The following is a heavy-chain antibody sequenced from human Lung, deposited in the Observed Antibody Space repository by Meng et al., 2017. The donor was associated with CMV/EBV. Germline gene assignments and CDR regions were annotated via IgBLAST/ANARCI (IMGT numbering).Heavy chain of an antibody. CDR1: GGSISSSNW. D-gene: IGHD6-19*01. CDR2: IYHSGST. CDR3: ASFPPPGKQWLVTDY. Sequence: QVQLQESGPGLWKPSGTLSLTWAVSGGSISSSNWWSWVRQPPGKGLEWIGEIYHSGSTNYNPSLKSRVTISVDKSKNQFSLKLSSVTAADTAVYYCASFPPPGKQWLVTDYWGQGTLVTVSS. J-gene: IGHJ4*02. V-gene: IGHV4-4*02.